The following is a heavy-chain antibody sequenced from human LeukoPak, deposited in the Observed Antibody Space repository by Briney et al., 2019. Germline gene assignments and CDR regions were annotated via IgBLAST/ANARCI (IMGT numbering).Heavy chain of an antibody. CDR3: AKGPAVVPAALPDY. CDR2: ISGSGGST. V-gene: IGHV3-23*01. J-gene: IGHJ4*02. Sequence: QSGGSLRLSCAASGFTFSSYAMSWVRQAPGKGLEWVSAISGSGGSTYYADSVKGRFTISRDNSKNTLYLQMNSLRAEDTAVYSCAKGPAVVPAALPDYWGQGTLVTVSS. D-gene: IGHD2-2*01. CDR1: GFTFSSYA.